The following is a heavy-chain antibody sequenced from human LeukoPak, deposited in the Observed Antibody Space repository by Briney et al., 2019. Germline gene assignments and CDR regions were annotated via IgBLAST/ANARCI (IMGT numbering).Heavy chain of an antibody. J-gene: IGHJ6*03. CDR1: GFTFSSYG. CDR2: ISYDGSNK. D-gene: IGHD1-1*01. V-gene: IGHV3-30*18. CDR3: AKDRTTGTGYYYYYMDV. Sequence: PGGSLRLSCAASGFTFSSYGMHWVRQAPGKGLKWVAVISYDGSNKYYADSVKGRFTISRDNSKNTLYLQMNSLRAEDTAVYYCAKDRTTGTGYYYYYMDVWGKGTTVTVSS.